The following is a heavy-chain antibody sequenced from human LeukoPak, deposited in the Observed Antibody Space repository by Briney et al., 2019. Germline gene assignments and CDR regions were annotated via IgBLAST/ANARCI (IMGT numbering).Heavy chain of an antibody. CDR1: GYSFTSYC. D-gene: IGHD1-26*01. Sequence: GESLKISCKVSGYSFTSYCIGWVRQMPEKGLEWMGIIYPGDSGPTYSPSFQGQVTISVDKPINTAYLQWSSLQASDTAMYYCGMSGDRVPLQDDVFDVWGQGTMVTVST. CDR2: IYPGDSGP. V-gene: IGHV5-51*04. J-gene: IGHJ3*01. CDR3: GMSGDRVPLQDDVFDV.